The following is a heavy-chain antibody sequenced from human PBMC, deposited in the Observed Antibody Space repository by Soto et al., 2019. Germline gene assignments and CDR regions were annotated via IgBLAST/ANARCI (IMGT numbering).Heavy chain of an antibody. CDR3: AKSPGGYYSFDI. CDR1: GLTFSSYA. J-gene: IGHJ3*02. CDR2: ISYDGSNK. Sequence: GGSLRLSCAASGLTFSSYAMSWVRQAPGKGLEWVAVISYDGSNKYYADSVKGRFTISRDNSKNTLYLQMNSLRAEDTAVYYCAKSPGGYYSFDIWGQGTMVTVS. V-gene: IGHV3-30*18. D-gene: IGHD3-3*01.